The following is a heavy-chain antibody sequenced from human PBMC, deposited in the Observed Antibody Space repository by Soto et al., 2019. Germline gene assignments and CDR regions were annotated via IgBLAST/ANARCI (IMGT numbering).Heavy chain of an antibody. CDR2: IWYDGSNK. Sequence: QVQLVESGGGVVQPGRSLRLSCAASGFTFSSYGMHWVRQAPGKGLEWVAVIWYDGSNKYYADSVKGRFTISRDNSKNTRYLQMNSLRAEDTAVYYCARAGLGGDFWSGWHHDAFDIWGQGTMVTVSS. J-gene: IGHJ3*02. CDR3: ARAGLGGDFWSGWHHDAFDI. V-gene: IGHV3-33*01. CDR1: GFTFSSYG. D-gene: IGHD3-3*01.